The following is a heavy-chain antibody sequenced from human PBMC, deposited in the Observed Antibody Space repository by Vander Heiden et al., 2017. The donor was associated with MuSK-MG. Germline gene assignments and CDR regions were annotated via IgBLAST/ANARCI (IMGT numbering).Heavy chain of an antibody. J-gene: IGHJ3*02. Sequence: QLQESGPGLVKPSQTLSLTCTVSGGSISSASSYWSWIRQHPGKGLEWIGYIFYSGSTYYNPSLRSRVTISVDTSKNQFSVNLSSVTAADTAVYYCARDNGGVPTATRVFDIWGQGTMVTVSS. CDR1: GGSISSASSY. CDR2: IFYSGST. V-gene: IGHV4-31*03. D-gene: IGHD2-15*01. CDR3: ARDNGGVPTATRVFDI.